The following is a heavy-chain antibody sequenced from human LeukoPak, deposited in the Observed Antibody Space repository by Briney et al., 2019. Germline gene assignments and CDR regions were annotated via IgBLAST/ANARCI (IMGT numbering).Heavy chain of an antibody. CDR3: AKEGPLRRDGYNSDAFDI. V-gene: IGHV3-30*02. J-gene: IGHJ3*02. CDR2: IRYDGSDK. Sequence: PGGSLRLSCAASGFTFSSYGMHWVRQAPGKGLEWVAFIRYDGSDKYYADSVKGRFTISRDNSKNTLYLQMNSLRAEDTAVYYCAKEGPLRRDGYNSDAFDIWGQGTMVTVSS. D-gene: IGHD5-24*01. CDR1: GFTFSSYG.